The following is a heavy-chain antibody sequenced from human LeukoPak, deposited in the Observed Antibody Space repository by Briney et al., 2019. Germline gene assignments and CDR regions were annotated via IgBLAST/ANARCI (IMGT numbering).Heavy chain of an antibody. D-gene: IGHD2-2*01. V-gene: IGHV3-53*01. CDR1: GFIVSGDF. CDR2: IYSDGST. J-gene: IGHJ4*02. Sequence: PGGSLRLSCAASGFIVSGDFMSWVRQAPGKGLEWVSVIYSDGSTYYADSVKGRFTISRDNSKNTPYLQMNSLRAEDTAVYYCAKVPTPIVVPAALYFDYWGQGTLVTVSS. CDR3: AKVPTPIVVPAALYFDY.